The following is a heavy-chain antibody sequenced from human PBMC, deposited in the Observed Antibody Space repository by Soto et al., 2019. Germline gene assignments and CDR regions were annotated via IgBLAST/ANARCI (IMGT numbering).Heavy chain of an antibody. V-gene: IGHV3-23*01. CDR3: AKRGITMIVVVAFFDY. J-gene: IGHJ4*02. CDR2: IIGSGGST. CDR1: GFTFSSYA. Sequence: EVQLLESGGGLVQPGGSLRLSCAASGFTFSSYAMSWVRQAPGKGLEWVSAIIGSGGSTYYADSVKGRFTISRDNSKNTLYLQMNSLRAEDTAVYYCAKRGITMIVVVAFFDYWGQGTLVTVSS. D-gene: IGHD3-22*01.